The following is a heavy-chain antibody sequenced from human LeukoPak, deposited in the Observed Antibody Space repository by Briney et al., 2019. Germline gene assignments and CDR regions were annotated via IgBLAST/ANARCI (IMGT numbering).Heavy chain of an antibody. CDR3: ARDGYSYGSYFDY. D-gene: IGHD5-18*01. Sequence: ASVKVSCKTSGYTFTGYYMHWVRQAPGQGLQWMGWINPNSGGTNYAQKFQGRVTMTRDMSTSTVYMELSSLRSEDTAVYYCARDGYSYGSYFDYWGQGTLVTVSS. V-gene: IGHV1-2*02. CDR1: GYTFTGYY. J-gene: IGHJ4*02. CDR2: INPNSGGT.